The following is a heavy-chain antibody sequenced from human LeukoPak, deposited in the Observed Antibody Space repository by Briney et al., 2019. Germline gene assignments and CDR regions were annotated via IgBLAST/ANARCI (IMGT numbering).Heavy chain of an antibody. CDR2: ISYSGST. Sequence: SETLSLTCTVSGGSISSSSYYWGWIRQPPGKGLEWIGSISYSGSTYYNLSLKSRVTISINTSKSQFSLKLSSVTAADTAVYYCARDAIFGVAISFPYYYYMDVWGQGTTVTVSS. V-gene: IGHV4-39*07. CDR1: GGSISSSSYY. CDR3: ARDAIFGVAISFPYYYYMDV. J-gene: IGHJ6*03. D-gene: IGHD3-3*01.